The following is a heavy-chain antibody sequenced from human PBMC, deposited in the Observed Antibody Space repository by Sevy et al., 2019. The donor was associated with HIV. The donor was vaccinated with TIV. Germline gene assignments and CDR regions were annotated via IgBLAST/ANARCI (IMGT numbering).Heavy chain of an antibody. V-gene: IGHV1-69*13. Sequence: ASVKVSCKASGGTFSSYAISWVRQAPGQGLEWMGGIIPIFGTANYAQKFQGRVTITADESTSTAYMELSSLRSEDTAVYYCARATQAPDLNWFDPWGQGTLVTVSS. CDR2: IIPIFGTA. J-gene: IGHJ5*02. CDR1: GGTFSSYA. CDR3: ARATQAPDLNWFDP.